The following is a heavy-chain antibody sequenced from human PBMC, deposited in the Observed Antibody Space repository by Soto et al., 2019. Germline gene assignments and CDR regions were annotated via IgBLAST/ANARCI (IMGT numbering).Heavy chain of an antibody. D-gene: IGHD4-17*01. J-gene: IGHJ6*03. CDR1: GFTFSSYA. CDR2: ISTTSNYI. V-gene: IGHV3-21*01. Sequence: PGGSLRLSCAASGFTFSSYAMSWVRQAPGKGLEWVSSISTTSNYIYYADSMKGRFTISRDNAKNSLFLQMNSLRAEDTAVYYCARVSRVPTLTTYNHYSMDVCYKATMVTV. CDR3: ARVSRVPTLTTYNHYSMDV.